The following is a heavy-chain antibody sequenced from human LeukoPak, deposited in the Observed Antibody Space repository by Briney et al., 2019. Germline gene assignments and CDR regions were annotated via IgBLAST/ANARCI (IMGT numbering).Heavy chain of an antibody. J-gene: IGHJ3*02. Sequence: PGGSLRLSCAASGFTFSSYAMSWVRQAPGKGLGWVSAISGSGGSTYYADSVKGRFTISRDNSKNTLYLQMNSLRAEDTAVYYCAKLRSWVDAFDIWGQGTMVTVSS. CDR1: GFTFSSYA. V-gene: IGHV3-23*01. CDR2: ISGSGGST. D-gene: IGHD1-26*01. CDR3: AKLRSWVDAFDI.